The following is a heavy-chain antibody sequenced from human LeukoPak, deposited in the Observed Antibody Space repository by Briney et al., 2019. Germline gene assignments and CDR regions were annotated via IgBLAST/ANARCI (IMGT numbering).Heavy chain of an antibody. D-gene: IGHD6-19*01. V-gene: IGHV4-34*01. J-gene: IGHJ4*02. CDR3: AREPVAGGFDY. CDR1: GGSFSDYY. CDR2: INHSGST. Sequence: PSETLSLTCAVYGGSFSDYYWSWIRQPPGKGLEWIGEINHSGSTNYNPSLKSRVTMSVDTSKNQFSLKLSSVTAADTAVYYCAREPVAGGFDYWGQGTLVTVSS.